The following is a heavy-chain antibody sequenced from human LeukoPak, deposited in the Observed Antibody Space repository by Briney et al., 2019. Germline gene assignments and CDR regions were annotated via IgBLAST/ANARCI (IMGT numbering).Heavy chain of an antibody. CDR3: ARRSPPWLPNDTDDYYYYYMDV. D-gene: IGHD6-19*01. Sequence: ASVEVSCKASGYTFTGYYMHWVRQAPGQGLEWMGWINPSSGGTNYAQKFQGRVTMTRDTSISTAYMELSRLRSDDTAVYYCARRSPPWLPNDTDDYYYYYMDVWGTGTTVTVSS. CDR1: GYTFTGYY. J-gene: IGHJ6*03. CDR2: INPSSGGT. V-gene: IGHV1-2*02.